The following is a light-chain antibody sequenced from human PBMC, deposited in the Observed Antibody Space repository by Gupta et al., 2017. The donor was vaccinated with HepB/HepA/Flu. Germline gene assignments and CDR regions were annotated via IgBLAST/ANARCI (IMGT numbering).Light chain of an antibody. CDR2: AAS. J-gene: IGKJ1*01. V-gene: IGKV1-8*01. Sequence: TGDRVTITCRASQGISSYLAWYQQKPGKAPKLLIYAASTLHSGVPSRFSGSGSGTDFTLTISCLQSEDFATYYCQQYYSYPGTFGQGTKVEIK. CDR1: QGISSY. CDR3: QQYYSYPGT.